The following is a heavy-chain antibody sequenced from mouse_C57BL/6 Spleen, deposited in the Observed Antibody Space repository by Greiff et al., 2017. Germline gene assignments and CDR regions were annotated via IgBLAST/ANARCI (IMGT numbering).Heavy chain of an antibody. CDR1: GYTFTSYW. CDR3: ARYYGSSYDAMDY. J-gene: IGHJ4*01. Sequence: VQLQQSGAELVRPGTSVKLSCKASGYTFTSYWMHWVKQRPGQGLEWIGVIDPSDSYTNYNQKLKGKATLTVDTSSSTAYMQLSSLTSEDSAVYYCARYYGSSYDAMDYWGQGTSVTVSS. CDR2: IDPSDSYT. V-gene: IGHV1-59*01. D-gene: IGHD1-1*01.